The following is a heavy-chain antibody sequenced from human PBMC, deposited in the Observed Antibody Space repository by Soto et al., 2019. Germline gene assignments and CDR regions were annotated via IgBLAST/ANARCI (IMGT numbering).Heavy chain of an antibody. CDR2: IYYSGST. Sequence: PSETLSLTCTVSGGSISSGGYYWSWIRQHPGKGLEWIGYIYYSGSTYYNPSLKSRVTISVDTSKNQFSLKLSSVTAADTAVYYCERRPSRDYDFGSGYSYYVDSWSQGTRVTVSS. V-gene: IGHV4-31*03. J-gene: IGHJ4*02. D-gene: IGHD3-3*01. CDR1: GGSISSGGYY. CDR3: ERRPSRDYDFGSGYSYYVDS.